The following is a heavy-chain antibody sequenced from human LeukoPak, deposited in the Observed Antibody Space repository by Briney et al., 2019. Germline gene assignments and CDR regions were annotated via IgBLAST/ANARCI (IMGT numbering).Heavy chain of an antibody. D-gene: IGHD5-18*01. Sequence: GGSLRLSCAASGFTFSSYSMNWVRQAPGKGLEWVSSISSSSSYIYYADPVKGRFTISRDNAKNSLYLQMNSLRAEDTAVYYCARGPLGYSYGYDAFDIWGQGAMVTVSS. CDR2: ISSSSSYI. CDR1: GFTFSSYS. J-gene: IGHJ3*02. CDR3: ARGPLGYSYGYDAFDI. V-gene: IGHV3-21*01.